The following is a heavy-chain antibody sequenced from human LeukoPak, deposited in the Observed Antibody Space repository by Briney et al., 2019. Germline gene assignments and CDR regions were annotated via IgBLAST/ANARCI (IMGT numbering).Heavy chain of an antibody. CDR1: GFTFSSYA. J-gene: IGHJ3*02. D-gene: IGHD3-10*01. CDR2: ISGSGGST. CDR3: ARDRSMVRGVIVWALDAFDI. Sequence: GGSLRLSCAASGFTFSSYAMSWVRQAPGKGLEWVSAISGSGGSTYYADSVKGRFTISRDNSKNTLYLQMNSLRDEDTAVYYCARDRSMVRGVIVWALDAFDIWGQGTMVTVSS. V-gene: IGHV3-23*01.